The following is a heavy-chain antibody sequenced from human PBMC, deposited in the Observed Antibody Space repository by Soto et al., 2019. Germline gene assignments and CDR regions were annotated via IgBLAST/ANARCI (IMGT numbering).Heavy chain of an antibody. J-gene: IGHJ6*02. CDR3: ARLSFSYGVDV. V-gene: IGHV4-4*02. Sequence: SETLSLTCAVSGGSISSENWWTWVRQPPGKGLEWIGEIYHGGSTSYNPSLKSRVTLSLDKFKNHFSLNLTSVTAADTAVYYCARLSFSYGVDVWGQGTTVTVSS. CDR1: GGSISSENW. CDR2: IYHGGST.